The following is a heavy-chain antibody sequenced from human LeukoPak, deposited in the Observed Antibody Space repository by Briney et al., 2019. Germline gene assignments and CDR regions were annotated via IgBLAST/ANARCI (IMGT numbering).Heavy chain of an antibody. Sequence: ASVKVSCKASGYTFTGYYMHWVRQAPGQGLEWMGWINPNSGGTNYAQKFQGRVTMTRDTSISTAYMELSRLRSDDTAVYYCARVRGYYDSSGQQAFDIWGQGTMVTVSS. V-gene: IGHV1-2*02. D-gene: IGHD3-22*01. CDR3: ARVRGYYDSSGQQAFDI. CDR1: GYTFTGYY. CDR2: INPNSGGT. J-gene: IGHJ3*02.